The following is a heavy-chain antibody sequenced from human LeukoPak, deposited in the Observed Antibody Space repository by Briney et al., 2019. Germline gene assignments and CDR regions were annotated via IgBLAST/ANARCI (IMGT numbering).Heavy chain of an antibody. V-gene: IGHV3-48*03. CDR2: ISSSGSTI. J-gene: IGHJ4*02. CDR3: ARDVVVTATPFDY. D-gene: IGHD2-21*02. Sequence: PGGSLRLSCAASGFTFSSYEMNWVRQAPGKGLEWVSYISSSGSTIYYADSVKGRFTISRDNAKNSLYLQMNSLRAEDTAVYYCARDVVVTATPFDYWGQGTLVTVSS. CDR1: GFTFSSYE.